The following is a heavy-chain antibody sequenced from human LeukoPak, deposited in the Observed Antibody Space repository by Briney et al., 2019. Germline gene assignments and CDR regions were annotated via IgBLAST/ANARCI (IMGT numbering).Heavy chain of an antibody. CDR3: ARGSPATHDAFDI. Sequence: SETLSLTCTVSGGSISSYYWSWIRQPPGKGLEWIGYIYYSGSTNYNPSLKSRVTISVDTSKNQFSLKLSSMTAADTAVYYCARGSPATHDAFDIWGQGTMVTVSS. V-gene: IGHV4-59*01. J-gene: IGHJ3*02. CDR1: GGSISSYY. CDR2: IYYSGST.